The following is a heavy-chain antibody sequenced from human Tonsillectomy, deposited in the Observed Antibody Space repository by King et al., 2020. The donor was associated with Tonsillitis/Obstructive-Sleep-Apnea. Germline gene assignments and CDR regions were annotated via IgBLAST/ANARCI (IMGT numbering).Heavy chain of an antibody. J-gene: IGHJ3*02. CDR3: ASPLIVGATEGAPDI. D-gene: IGHD1-26*01. Sequence: QVQLVESGGGVVQPGRSLRLSCAASGFTFSSYAMHWVRQAPGKGLEWVAVISYDGSNKFYADSVKGRFTISRDNSKKTVSLQMNSLRAEDTAVYYCASPLIVGATEGAPDIWGQGTIVTVSS. CDR2: ISYDGSNK. V-gene: IGHV3-30*04. CDR1: GFTFSSYA.